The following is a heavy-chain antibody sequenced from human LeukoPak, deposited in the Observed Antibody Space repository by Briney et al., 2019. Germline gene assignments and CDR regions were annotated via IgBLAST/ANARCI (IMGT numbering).Heavy chain of an antibody. D-gene: IGHD5-12*01. CDR1: GFTFSSYS. J-gene: IGHJ4*02. Sequence: GGSLRLSCAASGFTFSSYSMNWVRQAPGKGLEWVSALRGSGGSTYYADSVKGRFTISRDNSKNTLYLQMNSLRAEDTAVYYCAKGQSGYEPFDYWGQGTLVTVSS. CDR3: AKGQSGYEPFDY. CDR2: LRGSGGST. V-gene: IGHV3-23*01.